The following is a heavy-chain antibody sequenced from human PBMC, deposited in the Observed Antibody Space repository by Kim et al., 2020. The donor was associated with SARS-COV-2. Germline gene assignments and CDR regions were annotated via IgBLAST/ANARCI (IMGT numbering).Heavy chain of an antibody. V-gene: IGHV3-21*01. D-gene: IGHD6-13*01. Sequence: GGSLRLSCAASGFTFSLYTMHWIRQAPGTGLEWVSSISGNGNYIYHADSVKGRFSISRDNAKNSLILQMSRLRDEDTALYYCACAKQQLGRFDYWGQGAL. J-gene: IGHJ4*02. CDR3: ACAKQQLGRFDY. CDR2: ISGNGNYI. CDR1: GFTFSLYT.